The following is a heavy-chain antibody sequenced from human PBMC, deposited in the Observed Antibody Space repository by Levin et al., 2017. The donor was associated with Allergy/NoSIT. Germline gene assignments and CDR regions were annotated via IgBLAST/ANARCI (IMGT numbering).Heavy chain of an antibody. CDR1: GFTFSSYG. D-gene: IGHD1-7*01. CDR3: AREGMQSWNSMGLEFDP. CDR2: IWYDGSNK. J-gene: IGHJ5*02. V-gene: IGHV3-33*01. Sequence: SGGSLRLSCAASGFTFSSYGMHWVRQAPGKGLEWVAVIWYDGSNKYYADSVKGRFTISRDNSKNTLYLQMNSLRAEDTAVYYCAREGMQSWNSMGLEFDPWGQGTLVTVSS.